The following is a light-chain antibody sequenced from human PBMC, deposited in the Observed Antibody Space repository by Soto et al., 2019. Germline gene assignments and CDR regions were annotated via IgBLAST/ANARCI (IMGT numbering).Light chain of an antibody. J-gene: IGLJ1*01. CDR1: SSDVGGYNY. Sequence: QSVLTQPRSVSGSPGHSVTISCTGTSSDVGGYNYVSWYQQHPGKAPKLMIYDVSKRPSGVPDRFSGSKSGNTASLTISGLQAEDEADYYCCSYAGSPYVFGTGTKVTAL. CDR2: DVS. V-gene: IGLV2-11*01. CDR3: CSYAGSPYV.